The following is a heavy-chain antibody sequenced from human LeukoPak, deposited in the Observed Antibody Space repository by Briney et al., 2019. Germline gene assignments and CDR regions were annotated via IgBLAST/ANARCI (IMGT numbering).Heavy chain of an antibody. CDR3: AKDHSWYSGSGPSYDY. V-gene: IGHV3-23*01. CDR1: GFTFSRYG. D-gene: IGHD3-10*01. Sequence: GGTLRLSCAASGFTFSRYGMSWVRQAPGKGLEWVAAINTNGGSTYYADSVKGRFTISRDNSKSTLYLQMNSLRAEDTAIYYCAKDHSWYSGSGPSYDYWGQGTLVTVSS. J-gene: IGHJ4*02. CDR2: INTNGGST.